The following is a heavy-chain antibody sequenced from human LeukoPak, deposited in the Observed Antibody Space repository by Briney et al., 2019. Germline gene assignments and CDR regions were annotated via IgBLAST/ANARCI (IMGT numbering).Heavy chain of an antibody. D-gene: IGHD6-19*01. J-gene: IGHJ4*02. Sequence: TLSLTCTVSGSSISSYYWSWIRHPAGNGLESIGRIHTSGSTNYNPSLKSRVTMSVDTSKNQFSLKVTSVTAADTAVYYCARAWQWLPLDSWGQGTLVTVSS. CDR2: IHTSGST. V-gene: IGHV4-4*07. CDR3: ARAWQWLPLDS. CDR1: GSSISSYY.